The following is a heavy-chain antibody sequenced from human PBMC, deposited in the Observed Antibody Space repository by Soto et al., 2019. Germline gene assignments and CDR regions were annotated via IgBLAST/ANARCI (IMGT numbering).Heavy chain of an antibody. CDR2: IDHNGVA. CDR1: GDSISSSKW. CDR3: ARMNRDYYYYGMDV. V-gene: IGHV4-4*02. J-gene: IGHJ6*02. Sequence: SETLSLTCGVSGDSISSSKWWTWVRQTPGNGLEWIGKIDHNGVANYNPSLEGRVTISKDISKNQISLKVTSVTAADSAVYYSARMNRDYYYYGMDVWGQGATVTVSS.